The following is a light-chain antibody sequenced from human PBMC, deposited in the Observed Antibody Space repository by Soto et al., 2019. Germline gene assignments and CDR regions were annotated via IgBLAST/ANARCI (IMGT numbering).Light chain of an antibody. Sequence: QSALTQPASMSVSPGQSITISCTGTSRAIGNYNFVSWYQQHPGKVPKLLIYEVSNRPTGVSNRFSGSKSGNTASLTISGLQAEDEADYFCSSYSSSSTLEVFGGGTQLTVL. CDR2: EVS. V-gene: IGLV2-14*01. J-gene: IGLJ3*02. CDR3: SSYSSSSTLEV. CDR1: SRAIGNYNF.